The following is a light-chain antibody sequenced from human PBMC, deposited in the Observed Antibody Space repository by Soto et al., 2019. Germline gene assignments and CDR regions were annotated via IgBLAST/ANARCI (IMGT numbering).Light chain of an antibody. CDR1: QSISRG. V-gene: IGKV1-5*01. CDR3: QQFNSYSPGA. J-gene: IGKJ1*01. CDR2: GVS. Sequence: DLEMTQSPSTLSASVGDRVTITCRASQSISRGLAWYQQKPGKAPKFLIDGVSSLKSGVPSRFSGSGSGTEFTLTISSLQPDDFATYYCQQFNSYSPGAFGQGTKVDI.